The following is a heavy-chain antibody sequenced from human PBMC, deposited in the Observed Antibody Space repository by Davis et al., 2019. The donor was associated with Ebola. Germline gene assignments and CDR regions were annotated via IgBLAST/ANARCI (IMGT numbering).Heavy chain of an antibody. V-gene: IGHV3-30*02. CDR2: IRYDGSNK. CDR1: GFPFSSYC. J-gene: IGHJ4*02. CDR3: ARDLRANSSSSSGFDY. Sequence: GESLKLSCAASGFPFSSYCMHWVRHAPGKGLEWVAFIRYDGSNKYYADSVKGRFTISRDNSKNTLYLQMNSLRAEDTAVYYCARDLRANSSSSSGFDYWGQGTLVTVSS. D-gene: IGHD6-6*01.